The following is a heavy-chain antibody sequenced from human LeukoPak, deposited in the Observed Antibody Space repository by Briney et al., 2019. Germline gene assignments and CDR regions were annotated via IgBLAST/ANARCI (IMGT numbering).Heavy chain of an antibody. CDR1: GGSFSGYY. V-gene: IGHV4-34*01. Sequence: SETLSLTCAVYGGSFSGYYWSWIRQPPGKGLEWIGEINHSGSTNYNPSLKSRVTISVDTSKNQFSLKLSFVTAADTAVYYCARGRGGMDVWGQGTTVTVSS. CDR3: ARGRGGMDV. CDR2: INHSGST. J-gene: IGHJ6*02.